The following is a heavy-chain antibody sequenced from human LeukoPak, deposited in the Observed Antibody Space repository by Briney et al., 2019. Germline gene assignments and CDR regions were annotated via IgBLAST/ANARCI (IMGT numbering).Heavy chain of an antibody. D-gene: IGHD3-3*01. Sequence: GGSLRLSCAASGFTVSSNYMSWVRQAPGKGVEWVSVIYSGGSTYYADSVKGRFTISRDNSKNTLYLQMNSLRAEDTAVYYCARVYDFWSGYYLDYWGQGTLVTVSS. J-gene: IGHJ4*02. CDR3: ARVYDFWSGYYLDY. V-gene: IGHV3-66*02. CDR2: IYSGGST. CDR1: GFTVSSNY.